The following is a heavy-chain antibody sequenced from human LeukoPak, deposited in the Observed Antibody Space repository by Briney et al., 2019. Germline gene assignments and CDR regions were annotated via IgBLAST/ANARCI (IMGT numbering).Heavy chain of an antibody. D-gene: IGHD6-13*01. CDR1: GFTFDNYG. Sequence: GGSLRLSCAASGFTFDNYGMHWVRQAPGKGLEWVAFIRSDGGIKYYADSVKGRFTISRDNSKNTLYLQMNSLRAEDTAVYYCAKVSTISSSWFYYYYYMDVWGKGTTVTVSS. J-gene: IGHJ6*03. CDR3: AKVSTISSSWFYYYYYMDV. V-gene: IGHV3-30*02. CDR2: IRSDGGIK.